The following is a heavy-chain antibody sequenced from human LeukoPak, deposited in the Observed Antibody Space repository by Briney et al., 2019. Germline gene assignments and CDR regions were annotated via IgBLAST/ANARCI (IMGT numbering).Heavy chain of an antibody. CDR3: ARGRWFGRLFDY. CDR1: GFTFSSYA. D-gene: IGHD3-10*01. CDR2: ISYDGSNK. J-gene: IGHJ4*02. Sequence: GGSLRLSCAASGFTFSSYAMHWVRQAPGKGLEWVAVISYDGSNKYYADSVKGRFTISRDNSKNTLYLQMNSLRAEDTAVYYCARGRWFGRLFDYWGQGTLVTVSS. V-gene: IGHV3-30*04.